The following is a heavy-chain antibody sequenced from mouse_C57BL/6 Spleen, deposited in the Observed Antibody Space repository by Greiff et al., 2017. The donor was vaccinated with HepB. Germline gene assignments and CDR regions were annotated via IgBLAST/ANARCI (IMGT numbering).Heavy chain of an antibody. J-gene: IGHJ1*03. CDR3: ASQGLRLYWYFDV. CDR2: INPSSGYT. CDR1: GYTFTSYT. D-gene: IGHD2-4*01. V-gene: IGHV1-4*01. Sequence: QVQLQQSGAELARPGASVKMSCKASGYTFTSYTMHWVKQRPGQGLEWIGYINPSSGYTKYNQKFKDKATLTADKSSSTAYMQLSSLTSEDSAVYYCASQGLRLYWYFDVWGTGTTVTVSS.